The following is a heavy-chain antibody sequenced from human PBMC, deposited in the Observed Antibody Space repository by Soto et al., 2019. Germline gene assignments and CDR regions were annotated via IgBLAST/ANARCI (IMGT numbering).Heavy chain of an antibody. CDR2: SYHGGST. CDR3: ARVGPWVPYYYDSSPYTFENWFDP. V-gene: IGHV4-38-2*01. CDR1: GYSISSGYY. D-gene: IGHD3-22*01. Sequence: PWETLSLTCAVSGYSISSGYYWGWLRQPPGKGLEWIGSSYHGGSTYYYPSLNSRVTLSIDMTNNHVSLILNSVTAADTAVYYCARVGPWVPYYYDSSPYTFENWFDPWGQGTLVTVSS. J-gene: IGHJ5*02.